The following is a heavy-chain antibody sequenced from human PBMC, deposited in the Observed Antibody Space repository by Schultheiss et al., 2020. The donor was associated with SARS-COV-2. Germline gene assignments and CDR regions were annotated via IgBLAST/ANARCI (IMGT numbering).Heavy chain of an antibody. CDR2: IYHSGST. J-gene: IGHJ5*02. D-gene: IGHD6-6*01. CDR3: ARHGDSSSSPYNWFDP. CDR1: GYSISSSNW. V-gene: IGHV4-4*02. Sequence: SETLSLTCAVSGYSISSSNWWSWVRQPPGKGLEWIGEIYHSGSTNYNPSLKSRVTISVDTSKNQFSLKLSSVTATDTAVYYCARHGDSSSSPYNWFDPWGQGTLVTVSS.